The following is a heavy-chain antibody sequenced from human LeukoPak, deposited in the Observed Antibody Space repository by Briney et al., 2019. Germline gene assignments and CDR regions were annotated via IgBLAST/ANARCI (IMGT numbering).Heavy chain of an antibody. CDR2: IQYNGTNK. CDR3: VKDIRRGYNFGYDQFAY. D-gene: IGHD5-18*01. CDR1: GFIVSNYG. J-gene: IGHJ4*02. V-gene: IGHV3-30*02. Sequence: GGSLRLSCAASGFIVSNYGMHWVRQAPGKGLEWVAFIQYNGTNKDYADSVKGRFTISRDNSKNTVSLQMDSLKPEDTALYYCVKDIRRGYNFGYDQFAYWGQGTLVTVSS.